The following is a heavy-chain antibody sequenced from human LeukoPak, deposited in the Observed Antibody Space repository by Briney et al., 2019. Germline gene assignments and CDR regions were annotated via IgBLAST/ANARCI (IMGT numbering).Heavy chain of an antibody. CDR1: GYTFTTNY. CDR2: ITPSGGDI. Sequence: PSVKVSCTASGYTFTTNYMHWVRQAPGQGLEWGGIITPSGGDINYAQKIQGRVTLIRPTSTRTVSMNLNRLRSEGTAVNCCARASFAGTGGYFTSKPCFDYWGQGTLVTVSS. J-gene: IGHJ4*02. CDR3: ARASFAGTGGYFTSKPCFDY. V-gene: IGHV1-46*01. D-gene: IGHD2-2*03.